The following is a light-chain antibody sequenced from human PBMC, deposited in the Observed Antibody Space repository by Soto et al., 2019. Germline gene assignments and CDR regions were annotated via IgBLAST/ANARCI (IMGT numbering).Light chain of an antibody. V-gene: IGKV3-20*01. CDR2: GAS. CDR3: QQHVSSPIT. J-gene: IGKJ5*01. Sequence: EIAMTQSPATLSVSPGERATLSCRVSQSLNDNLAWYQQKPGQAPRLLIYGASSRATGIPVRFTGSGSGTDFTLTISRLEPEDFAVYYCQQHVSSPITFGQGTRLEI. CDR1: QSLNDN.